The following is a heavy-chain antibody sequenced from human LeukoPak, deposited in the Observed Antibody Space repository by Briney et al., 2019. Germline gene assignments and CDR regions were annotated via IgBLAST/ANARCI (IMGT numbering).Heavy chain of an antibody. D-gene: IGHD3-10*01. CDR1: GFTFSSYA. CDR3: APTSGGMDV. V-gene: IGHV3-23*01. Sequence: GGSLRLSCTASGFTFSSYAMSWVRQAPGQGLEWVSAISGSGGSTYYADSVKGRFTISRDNSKITLYLQMNSLRAEDTAVYYCAPTSGGMDVWGKGTTVTVSS. J-gene: IGHJ6*01. CDR2: ISGSGGST.